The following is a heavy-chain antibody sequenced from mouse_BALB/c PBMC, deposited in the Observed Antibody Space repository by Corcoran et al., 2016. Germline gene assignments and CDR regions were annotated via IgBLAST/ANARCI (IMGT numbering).Heavy chain of an antibody. CDR1: GYTFTSYW. CDR2: INPSTGYT. J-gene: IGHJ2*01. D-gene: IGHD2-4*01. CDR3: ARSDYDFYYFDY. V-gene: IGHV1-7*01. Sequence: QVQLQQSGAELAKPGASVKMSCKASGYTFTSYWMHWVKQRPGQGLEWIGYINPSTGYTEYNQKFKDKATLTADKSSSTAYIQLSSLTSEDSAVYYCARSDYDFYYFDYWGQGTTLTVSS.